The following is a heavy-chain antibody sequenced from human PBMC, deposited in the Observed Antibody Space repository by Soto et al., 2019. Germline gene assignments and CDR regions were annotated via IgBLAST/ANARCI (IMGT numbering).Heavy chain of an antibody. CDR3: ARRGSGSYYAY. D-gene: IGHD1-26*01. CDR2: ISGSGGST. CDR1: GFTFSSYA. J-gene: IGHJ4*02. Sequence: EVQLLESGGGLVQPGGSLRLSCAASGFTFSSYAMRWVRQAPVKGLEWVAAISGSGGSTYYADSVKGRFTISRDNSKNTLYLQMNSLRAEDTAVYYCARRGSGSYYAYWGQGTPVPVSS. V-gene: IGHV3-23*01.